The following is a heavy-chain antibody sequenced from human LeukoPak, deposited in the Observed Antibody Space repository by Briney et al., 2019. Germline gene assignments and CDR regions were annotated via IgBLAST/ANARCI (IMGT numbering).Heavy chain of an antibody. D-gene: IGHD3-22*01. CDR2: ISGSAGSR. CDR3: AALYYDSSGFYY. J-gene: IGHJ4*02. V-gene: IGHV3-23*01. Sequence: QPGGSLRLSCAASGFTFSSYAMSWVRQAPGKGLEWVSAISGSAGSRYYADSVKGRFTISRDNSKNTLHLQMNSLRAEDTAVYYCAALYYDSSGFYYGAQGTLVTVSS. CDR1: GFTFSSYA.